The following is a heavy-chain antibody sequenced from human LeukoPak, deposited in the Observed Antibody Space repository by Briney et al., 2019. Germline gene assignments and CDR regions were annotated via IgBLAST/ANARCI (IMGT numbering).Heavy chain of an antibody. D-gene: IGHD3-3*01. J-gene: IGHJ4*02. CDR1: GGSISSSSYY. CDR2: INHSGST. Sequence: SETLSLTCTVSGGSISSSSYYWGWIRQPPGKGLEWIGEINHSGSTNYNPSLKSRVTISVDTSKNQFSLKLSSVTAADTAVYYCARSDGSRFLEWFFNYWGQGTLVTVSS. CDR3: ARSDGSRFLEWFFNY. V-gene: IGHV4-39*07.